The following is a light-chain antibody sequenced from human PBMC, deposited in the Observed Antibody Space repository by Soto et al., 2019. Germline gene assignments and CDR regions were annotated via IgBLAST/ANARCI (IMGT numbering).Light chain of an antibody. CDR3: AAWDDSLNGYV. Sequence: QAVVTQAPSASGAPGQRVTISCSGSSSNIGTNTENWYQQLPGTAPKLLMYSFNERPSGVPDRFSGSKSGTSASLAIRGLQFEDEADYYCAAWDDSLNGYVFGTGTKLTVL. J-gene: IGLJ1*01. CDR1: SSNIGTNT. V-gene: IGLV1-44*01. CDR2: SFN.